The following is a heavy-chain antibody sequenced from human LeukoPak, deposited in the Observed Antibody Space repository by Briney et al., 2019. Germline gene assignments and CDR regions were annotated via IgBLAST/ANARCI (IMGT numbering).Heavy chain of an antibody. CDR3: AADHGLGSGKTFPYGMDV. D-gene: IGHD2-15*01. CDR2: IVVCSGNT. V-gene: IGHV1-58*02. Sequence: AVKVSCMASLFIFTRYAMRGVRQARGKRGAGIGWIVVCSGNTNYAQKFQERVAINRHMSTSTAYMELSSLRSEDTAVYYCAADHGLGSGKTFPYGMDVWGQGTTVTVSS. J-gene: IGHJ6*02. CDR1: LFIFTRYA.